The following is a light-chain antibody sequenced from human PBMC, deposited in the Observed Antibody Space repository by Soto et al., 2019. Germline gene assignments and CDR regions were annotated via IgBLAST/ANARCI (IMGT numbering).Light chain of an antibody. J-gene: IGKJ1*01. CDR2: GAS. CDR3: QQYGSSPWT. CDR1: QTVSNSY. Sequence: EIMLTKSLGTLSLSPGETATLSCRASQTVSNSYLAWYQQKPGQAPRLLIYGASGRATGIPDRFSGSGSRTDFTLIITRLEPEDFAFYYCQQYGSSPWTFGQGTKVDIK. V-gene: IGKV3-20*01.